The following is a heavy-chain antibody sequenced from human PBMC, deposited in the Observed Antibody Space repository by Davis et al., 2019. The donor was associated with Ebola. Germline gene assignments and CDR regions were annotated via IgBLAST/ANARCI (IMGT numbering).Heavy chain of an antibody. D-gene: IGHD2-15*01. CDR1: GFSFDDYA. CDR2: ISWDGRVT. J-gene: IGHJ4*01. V-gene: IGHV3-43*01. Sequence: PGESLKISCAASGFSFDDYAMHWVRQAPGKGLEWVSFISWDGRVTYYSDSVRGRFTISRDNSKASLYLQMNSLRLDDTALYYCTKELYGYCSGGRCSPFDYWGHGSLVTVSS. CDR3: TKELYGYCSGGRCSPFDY.